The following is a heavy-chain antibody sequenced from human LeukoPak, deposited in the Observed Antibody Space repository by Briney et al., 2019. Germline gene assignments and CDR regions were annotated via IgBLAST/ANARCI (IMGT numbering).Heavy chain of an antibody. CDR3: ASGPIVVVPAAMPACPSQCLVN. V-gene: IGHV3-33*08. CDR1: GFSFRSYT. J-gene: IGHJ4*02. Sequence: PGGSLRLSCTASGFSFRSYTMHWVRQAPGKGLEWVAVIWSDENSRYNRDSVKGRFTISRDNSKDTLYLQMDSLRAEDTAVYYCASGPIVVVPAAMPACPSQCLVNWGQGTLVTVSS. CDR2: IWSDENSR. D-gene: IGHD2-2*01.